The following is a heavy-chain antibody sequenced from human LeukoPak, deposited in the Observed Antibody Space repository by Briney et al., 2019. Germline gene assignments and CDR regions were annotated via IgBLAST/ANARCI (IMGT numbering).Heavy chain of an antibody. CDR1: GYTFTSYG. CDR3: GRVQDFDWLGGDY. CDR2: ISAYNDNT. Sequence: GASVTVSCKASGYTFTSYGNSWVRQAPGQGLEWMGWISAYNDNTNYAQKLQGRVTMTTDTSTSTAYMELRSLRSEETVVYYCGRVQDFDWLGGDYWGQGTLVTVSS. J-gene: IGHJ4*02. D-gene: IGHD3-9*01. V-gene: IGHV1-18*01.